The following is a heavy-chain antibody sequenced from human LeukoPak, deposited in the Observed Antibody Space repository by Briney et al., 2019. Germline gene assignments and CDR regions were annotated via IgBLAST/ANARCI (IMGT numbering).Heavy chain of an antibody. Sequence: SQTLSLTCAVSGGSISSGGYSWSWIRQPPGKGLEWIGYIYHSGSTYYNPSLKSRVTISVDRSKNQFSLKLSSVTAADTAVYYCARGSYPPNWFDPWSQGTLVTVSS. CDR2: IYHSGST. J-gene: IGHJ5*02. CDR1: GGSISSGGYS. CDR3: ARGSYPPNWFDP. V-gene: IGHV4-30-2*01. D-gene: IGHD3-16*02.